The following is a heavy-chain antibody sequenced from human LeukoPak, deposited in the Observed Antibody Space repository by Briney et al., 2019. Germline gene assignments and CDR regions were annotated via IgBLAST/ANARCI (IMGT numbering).Heavy chain of an antibody. CDR3: ARDGYGLDTPMVSTVFDC. Sequence: GRSLRLPCAASGFTFRSYAMHWVRQGPGKGLGWVAVILFDGSNKYYADSVKGRFTISRDNSKNTLYLQMNSLRTEDTAVYYCARDGYGLDTPMVSTVFDCWGQGTLVTVSS. D-gene: IGHD5-18*01. CDR1: GFTFRSYA. V-gene: IGHV3-30*03. J-gene: IGHJ4*02. CDR2: ILFDGSNK.